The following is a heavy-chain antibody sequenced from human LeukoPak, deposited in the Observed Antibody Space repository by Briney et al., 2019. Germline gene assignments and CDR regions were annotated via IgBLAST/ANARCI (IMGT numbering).Heavy chain of an antibody. CDR3: ARVAGTYYYYYYGMDV. D-gene: IGHD6-19*01. CDR2: IKQDGSEK. J-gene: IGHJ6*02. Sequence: GGSLRLSCAASGFTFSSYWMSWVRQASGKGLEWVANIKQDGSEKYYVDSVKGRFTISRDNAKNSLYLQMNSLRAEDTAVYYCARVAGTYYYYYYGMDVWGQGTTVTVSS. CDR1: GFTFSSYW. V-gene: IGHV3-7*04.